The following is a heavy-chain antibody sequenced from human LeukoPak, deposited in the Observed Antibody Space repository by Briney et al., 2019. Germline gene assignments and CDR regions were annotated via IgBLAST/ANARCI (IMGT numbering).Heavy chain of an antibody. D-gene: IGHD5-18*01. CDR1: GFTFSNAW. Sequence: GGSLRLSCAASGFTFSNAWMSWVRQAPGKGLEWVGRIKSKTDGGTTDYAAPVKGRFTISRDNSKNTLYLQMNSLRAEDTAVYYCANTLSGNSYVDSGYWGQGTLVTVSS. J-gene: IGHJ4*02. CDR3: ANTLSGNSYVDSGY. CDR2: IKSKTDGGTT. V-gene: IGHV3-15*01.